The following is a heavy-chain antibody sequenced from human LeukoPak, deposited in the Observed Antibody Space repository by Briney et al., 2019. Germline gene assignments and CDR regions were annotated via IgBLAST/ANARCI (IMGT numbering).Heavy chain of an antibody. CDR1: GFTFSSYA. V-gene: IGHV3-23*01. CDR2: FRGSGGST. D-gene: IGHD7-27*01. CDR3: AKEVLNWGLMVGCFDY. J-gene: IGHJ4*02. Sequence: PGGSLRLSCAASGFTFSSYAMSWVRQAPGKGLEWVSAFRGSGGSTYYADSVKGRFTISRDNSKNTLYLQMNSLRAEDTAVYYCAKEVLNWGLMVGCFDYWGQGTLVTVSS.